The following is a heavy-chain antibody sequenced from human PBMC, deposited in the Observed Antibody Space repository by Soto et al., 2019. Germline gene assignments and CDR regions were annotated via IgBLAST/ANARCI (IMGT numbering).Heavy chain of an antibody. D-gene: IGHD1-26*01. CDR1: CGSFSGYS. V-gene: IGHV4-34*01. CDR3: ARDPDSGNEHFDY. Sequence: PSETLSLTCAFYCGSFSGYSWSWIRQPPGKGLEWIGEINHSGSTNYNPSLRSRITTSVDTSKNQFSLKLSSVTAADTAVYYCARDPDSGNEHFDYWGQGTLVTVSS. J-gene: IGHJ4*02. CDR2: INHSGST.